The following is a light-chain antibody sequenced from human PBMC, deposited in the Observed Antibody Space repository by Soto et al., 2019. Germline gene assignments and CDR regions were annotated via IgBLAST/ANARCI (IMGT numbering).Light chain of an antibody. CDR2: DAS. CDR3: QQYDNLPLT. Sequence: DIQMTQSPSSLSASVGDRVTITCQASQDIKNYLNWYQQKSGKAPKLLIYDASDLETGVPSRFSGSRSGTDFTFTITSLQPEDIATYYCQQYDNLPLTFGGGTKVEIK. V-gene: IGKV1-33*01. J-gene: IGKJ4*01. CDR1: QDIKNY.